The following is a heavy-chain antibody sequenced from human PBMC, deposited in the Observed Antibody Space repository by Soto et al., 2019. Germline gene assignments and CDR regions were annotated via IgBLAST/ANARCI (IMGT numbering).Heavy chain of an antibody. CDR1: GYTFSTYG. D-gene: IGHD1-1*01. CDR2: ISANNGNT. J-gene: IGHJ4*02. V-gene: IGHV1-18*04. Sequence: QLVQSGAEVKKPGASVKVSCKASGYTFSTYGISWVRQAPGQGLEWKGWISANNGNTKYAQKLQGRVTMTTDTSTSTAYMELRSLRSDDTAVYYCARDDGQLERRTGIDYWGQGTVVTVSS. CDR3: ARDDGQLERRTGIDY.